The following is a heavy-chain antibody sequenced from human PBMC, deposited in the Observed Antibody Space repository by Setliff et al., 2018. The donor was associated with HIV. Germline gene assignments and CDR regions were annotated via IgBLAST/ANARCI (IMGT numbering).Heavy chain of an antibody. CDR3: AREALSRDGYSYFDY. D-gene: IGHD5-12*01. Sequence: GGSLRLSCAASGFTFSSRWMTWVRQAPGKGLEWVANIKQDGSENYFVDSVKGRFTISRDNTRSSLFLHMDSLTAEDTAVYYCAREALSRDGYSYFDYWGQGTLVTASS. V-gene: IGHV3-7*01. CDR1: GFTFSSRW. CDR2: IKQDGSEN. J-gene: IGHJ4*02.